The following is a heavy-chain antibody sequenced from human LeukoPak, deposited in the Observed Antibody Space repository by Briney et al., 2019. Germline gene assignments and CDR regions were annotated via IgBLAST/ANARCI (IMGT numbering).Heavy chain of an antibody. J-gene: IGHJ4*02. CDR2: IYYSGST. CDR1: GGSISSYY. Sequence: SETPSLTCTVSGGSISSYYWSWIRQPPGKGLEWIGYIYYSGSTNYNPSLKSRVTISVDTSKNQFSLKLSSVTAADTAVYYCASSFIAAAGTFRAFDYWGQGTLVTVSS. V-gene: IGHV4-59*01. D-gene: IGHD6-13*01. CDR3: ASSFIAAAGTFRAFDY.